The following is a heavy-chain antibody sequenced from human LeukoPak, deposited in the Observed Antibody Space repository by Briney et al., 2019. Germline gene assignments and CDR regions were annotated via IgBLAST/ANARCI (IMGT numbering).Heavy chain of an antibody. CDR1: GYTFTSYG. V-gene: IGHV1-18*01. CDR3: ARGREEKYSSGKLYYFDY. CDR2: ISAYNGNT. Sequence: ASVKASCKASGYTFTSYGISWVRQAPGQGLEWMGWISAYNGNTNYAQKLQGRVTMTTDTSTSTAYMELRSLRSDDTAVYYCARGREEKYSSGKLYYFDYWGQGTLVTVSS. D-gene: IGHD6-19*01. J-gene: IGHJ4*02.